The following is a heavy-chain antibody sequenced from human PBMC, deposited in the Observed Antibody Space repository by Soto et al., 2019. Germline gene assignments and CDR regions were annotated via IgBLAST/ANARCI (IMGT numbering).Heavy chain of an antibody. CDR2: IIPIFGTA. D-gene: IGHD4-17*01. CDR3: AREGDYGSPYAFDI. Sequence: GASVKVSCKASGGTFSSYAISWVRQAPGQGLEWMGGIIPIFGTANYAQKFQGRVTITADKSTSTAYMELSSLRSEDTAVYYCAREGDYGSPYAFDIWGQGTMVTVSS. J-gene: IGHJ3*02. V-gene: IGHV1-69*06. CDR1: GGTFSSYA.